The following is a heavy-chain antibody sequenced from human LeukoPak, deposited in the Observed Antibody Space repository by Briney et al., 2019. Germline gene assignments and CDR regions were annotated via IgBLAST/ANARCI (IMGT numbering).Heavy chain of an antibody. D-gene: IGHD3-16*02. CDR3: AREVDYDYVWGSYRIFDY. Sequence: SETLSLTCTVSGGSISSHYWSCIRQPPGKGLEWIGYIYYSGSTNYNPSLKSRVTISVDTSKNQFSLKLSSVTAADTAVYYCAREVDYDYVWGSYRIFDYWGQGTLVTVSS. CDR2: IYYSGST. CDR1: GGSISSHY. J-gene: IGHJ4*02. V-gene: IGHV4-59*11.